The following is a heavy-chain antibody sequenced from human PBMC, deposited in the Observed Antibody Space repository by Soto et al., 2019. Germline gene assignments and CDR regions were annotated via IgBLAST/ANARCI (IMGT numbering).Heavy chain of an antibody. J-gene: IGHJ6*03. CDR3: ARPPLEYSSSSYYYYYYMDV. Sequence: ASVKVSCKASGYTFTSYDINWVRQATGQGLEWMGWMNPNSGNTGYAQKFQGRVTMTRNTSISTAYMELSSLRSEDTAVYYCARPPLEYSSSSYYYYYYMDVWGKGTTVTAP. D-gene: IGHD6-6*01. CDR1: GYTFTSYD. V-gene: IGHV1-8*01. CDR2: MNPNSGNT.